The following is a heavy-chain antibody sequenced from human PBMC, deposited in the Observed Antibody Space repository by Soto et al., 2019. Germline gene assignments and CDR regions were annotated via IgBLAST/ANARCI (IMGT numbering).Heavy chain of an antibody. CDR1: GFTFSNFA. Sequence: EVQLLESGGGLVQPGGSLRLSCAASGFTFSNFAMTWVRQAPGKGLEWVSAISASGASTYYADSVKGRVTVSRDNSKNTLYLQINSLRVEDTAVYYCAKGISGSQYYYYGMDVWGQGTTVTVSS. CDR2: ISASGAST. V-gene: IGHV3-23*01. CDR3: AKGISGSQYYYYGMDV. D-gene: IGHD1-26*01. J-gene: IGHJ6*02.